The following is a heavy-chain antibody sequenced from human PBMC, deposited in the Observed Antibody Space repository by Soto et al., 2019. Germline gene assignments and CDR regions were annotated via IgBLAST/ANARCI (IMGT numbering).Heavy chain of an antibody. J-gene: IGHJ3*02. Sequence: GGSLRLSCAASGFTFSSYGMHWVRQAPGKGLEWVAVIWYDGSNKYYADSVKGRFTISRDNSKNTLYLQMNSLRAEDTAVYYCARDIMEAVAGSTLILHDAFDIWGQGTMVTVSS. CDR3: ARDIMEAVAGSTLILHDAFDI. D-gene: IGHD6-19*01. CDR2: IWYDGSNK. CDR1: GFTFSSYG. V-gene: IGHV3-33*01.